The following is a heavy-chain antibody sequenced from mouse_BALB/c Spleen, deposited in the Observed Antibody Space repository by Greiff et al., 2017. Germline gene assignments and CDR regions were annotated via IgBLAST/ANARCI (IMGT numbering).Heavy chain of an antibody. CDR1: GYTFTSYY. Sequence: QVQLQQSGAELVKPGASVKLSCKASGYTFTSYYMYWVKQRPGQGLEWIGEINPSNGGTNFNEKFKSKATLTVDKSSSTAYMQLSSLTSEDSAVYYCTSGGYDAMDYWGQGTSVTVSA. J-gene: IGHJ4*01. CDR3: TSGGYDAMDY. CDR2: INPSNGGT. V-gene: IGHV1S81*02.